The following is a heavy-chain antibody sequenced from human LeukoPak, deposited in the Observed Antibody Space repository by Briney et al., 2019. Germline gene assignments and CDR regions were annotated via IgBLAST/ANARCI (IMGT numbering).Heavy chain of an antibody. CDR1: GGSISSGGYY. D-gene: IGHD3-16*01. CDR3: ARDTYGGFDY. CDR2: IYYSGST. J-gene: IGHJ4*02. V-gene: IGHV4-31*03. Sequence: SETLSLTCTVSGGSISSGGYYWSWIRQHPGKGLEWIGYIYYSGSTYYNPSLKSRVTISVDTSKNQFSLKLSSVTAADTAVYYCARDTYGGFDYWGQGTLVTVSS.